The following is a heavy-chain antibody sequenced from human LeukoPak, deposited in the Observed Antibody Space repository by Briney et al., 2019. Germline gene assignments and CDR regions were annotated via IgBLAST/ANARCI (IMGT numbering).Heavy chain of an antibody. CDR3: AKDSHYYGSGSYGYMDV. J-gene: IGHJ6*03. V-gene: IGHV3-30*02. D-gene: IGHD3-10*01. Sequence: GGSLRLSCAASGFTFSSYGMHWVRQAPGKGLEWVAFIRYDGSNKYYADSVKGRFTISRDNSKSTLYLQMNSLRAEDTAVYYCAKDSHYYGSGSYGYMDVWGKGTTVTVSS. CDR1: GFTFSSYG. CDR2: IRYDGSNK.